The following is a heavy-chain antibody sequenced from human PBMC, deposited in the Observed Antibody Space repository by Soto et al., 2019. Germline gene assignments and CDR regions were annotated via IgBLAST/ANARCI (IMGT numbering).Heavy chain of an antibody. D-gene: IGHD6-25*01. V-gene: IGHV3-48*01. J-gene: IGHJ4*02. CDR3: ARGNYDSGSGY. CDR2: ITSSGGTI. CDR1: GFTFSAYN. Sequence: GGSLRLSCAASGFTFSAYNMNWVRQAPGKGLEWLSHITSSGGTIFYADSVKGRFTISRDNAKSSLYLQMTDLRAEDTAVYYCARGNYDSGSGYWGQGTLVTVSS.